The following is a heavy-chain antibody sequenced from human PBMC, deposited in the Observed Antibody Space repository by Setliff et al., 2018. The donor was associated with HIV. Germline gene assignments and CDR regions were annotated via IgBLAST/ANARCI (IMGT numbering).Heavy chain of an antibody. D-gene: IGHD2-15*01. CDR1: GGSISTYY. Sequence: PSETLSLTCTVSGGSISTYYWSWIRQPAGKGLEWIGRVSTSGSTKYNPSLKSRVTMSLDTSKNEFSLKLSSVTAADTAVYYCARGQYCGGGSCYSPSYNWSDPWGQGTLVTVSS. CDR2: VSTSGST. V-gene: IGHV4-4*07. CDR3: ARGQYCGGGSCYSPSYNWSDP. J-gene: IGHJ5*02.